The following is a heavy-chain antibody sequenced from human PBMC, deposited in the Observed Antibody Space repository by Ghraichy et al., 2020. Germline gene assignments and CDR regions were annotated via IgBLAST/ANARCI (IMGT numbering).Heavy chain of an antibody. CDR2: TYYRSKWYT. J-gene: IGHJ3*02. D-gene: IGHD3-9*01. V-gene: IGHV6-1*01. CDR1: GDSVSSNSAA. CDR3: ARGDLVLNAHVFHI. Sequence: SQTLSLTCAISGDSVSSNSAAWNWIRQSPSRGLEWLGRTYYRSKWYTDYAGSVRSRITINPDTSKNQVSLQMNSVTPEDTAVYYCARGDLVLNAHVFHIWGQGTRVTVSS.